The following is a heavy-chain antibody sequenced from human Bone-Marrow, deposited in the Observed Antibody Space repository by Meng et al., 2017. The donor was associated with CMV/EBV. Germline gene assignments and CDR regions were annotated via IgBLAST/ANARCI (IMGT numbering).Heavy chain of an antibody. Sequence: GSLRLSCTVSGGSISSYYWSWIRQPPGKGLEWIGYIYYSGSTNYNPSLKSRVTISVDTSKNQFSLKLSSVTAADTAVYYCARGNYDSSGYSKLNWFDPWGQGNLVNVAS. CDR1: GGSISSYY. V-gene: IGHV4-59*01. CDR3: ARGNYDSSGYSKLNWFDP. J-gene: IGHJ5*02. D-gene: IGHD3-22*01. CDR2: IYYSGST.